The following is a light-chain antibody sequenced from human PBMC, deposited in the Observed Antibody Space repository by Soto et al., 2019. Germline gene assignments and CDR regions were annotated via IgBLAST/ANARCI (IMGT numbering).Light chain of an antibody. J-gene: IGLJ1*01. V-gene: IGLV2-23*02. CDR1: SSDVGSYNL. CDR2: EVS. Sequence: QSALTQPASVSGSPGQSITISCTGTSSDVGSYNLVSWYQQHPAKAPKLMIYEVSKRPSGVSNRCSGSKSGNTASLTISGLQAEDEADYYCCSYAGSSTYVFGTGTKLTVL. CDR3: CSYAGSSTYV.